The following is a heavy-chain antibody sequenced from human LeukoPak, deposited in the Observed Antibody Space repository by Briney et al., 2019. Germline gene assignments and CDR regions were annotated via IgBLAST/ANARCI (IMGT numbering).Heavy chain of an antibody. CDR3: ARAPITSPFYFDY. V-gene: IGHV3-20*04. Sequence: GSLRLSCTASGFAFDEHGMSWVRQVPGKGLEWVSGINWSGGSTGYADPLRGRFTVSRDNAKNSLYLQMDSLRAEDTALYYCARAPITSPFYFDYWGQGTLVTVSS. CDR1: GFAFDEHG. D-gene: IGHD2-2*01. J-gene: IGHJ4*02. CDR2: INWSGGST.